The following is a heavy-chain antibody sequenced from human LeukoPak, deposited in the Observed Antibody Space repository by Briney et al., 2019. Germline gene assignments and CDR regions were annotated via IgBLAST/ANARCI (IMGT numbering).Heavy chain of an antibody. CDR2: IYYSGST. Sequence: SETLSLTCTVSNGSISSSSYYWGWIRQPPGKGLEWLGSIYYSGSTYYNPSLKSRVTISVDTSKTQFSLKLSSVTAADTAVYYCARGFGAGNYYYGWLDPWGQGTLVSVSS. J-gene: IGHJ5*02. CDR3: ARGFGAGNYYYGWLDP. CDR1: NGSISSSSYY. D-gene: IGHD3-10*01. V-gene: IGHV4-39*01.